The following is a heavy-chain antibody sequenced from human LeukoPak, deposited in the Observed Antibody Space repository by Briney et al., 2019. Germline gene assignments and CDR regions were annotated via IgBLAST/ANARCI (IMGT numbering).Heavy chain of an antibody. D-gene: IGHD2-21*01. Sequence: GASLKFSCKASGFTFTSYYMHWVRQAPEQGLGWMGIINPSGGSTSYPQKFQGRVAMTRDTSTSTVYMELSSLRSEDTAVYYCACVVRGAFDIWGQGTLVTVSS. CDR2: INPSGGST. CDR3: ACVVRGAFDI. V-gene: IGHV1-46*03. J-gene: IGHJ3*02. CDR1: GFTFTSYY.